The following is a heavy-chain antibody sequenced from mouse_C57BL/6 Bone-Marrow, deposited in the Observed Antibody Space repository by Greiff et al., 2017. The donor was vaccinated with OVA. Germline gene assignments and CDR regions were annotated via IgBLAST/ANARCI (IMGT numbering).Heavy chain of an antibody. CDR2: INPGSGGT. D-gene: IGHD2-4*01. CDR1: GYAFTNYL. J-gene: IGHJ2*01. V-gene: IGHV1-54*01. Sequence: QVQLQQSGAELVRPGTSVKVSCKASGYAFTNYLIEWVKQRPGQGLEWIGVINPGSGGTNYNEKFKGKATLTADKSSSTAYMQLSSLTSEDSAVYFCARSPYDYHFDNWGQGTTLTVSS. CDR3: ARSPYDYHFDN.